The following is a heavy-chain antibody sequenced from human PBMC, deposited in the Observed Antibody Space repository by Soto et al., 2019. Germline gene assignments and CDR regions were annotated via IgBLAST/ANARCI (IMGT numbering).Heavy chain of an antibody. CDR3: AGGSITIFGVVILWGAFDI. D-gene: IGHD3-3*01. V-gene: IGHV3-30-3*01. Sequence: LRLSCAASGFTFSSYAMHWVRQAPGKGLEWVAVISYDGSNKYYADSVKGRFTISRDNSKNTLYLQMNSLRAEDTAVYYCAGGSITIFGVVILWGAFDIWGQGTMVTVSS. CDR1: GFTFSSYA. J-gene: IGHJ3*02. CDR2: ISYDGSNK.